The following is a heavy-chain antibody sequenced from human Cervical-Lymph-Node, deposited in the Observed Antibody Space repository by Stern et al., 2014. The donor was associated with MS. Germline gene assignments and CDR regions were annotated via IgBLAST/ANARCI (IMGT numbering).Heavy chain of an antibody. J-gene: IGHJ6*02. CDR2: ISSTSNYI. V-gene: IGHV3-21*06. CDR3: AKDGRLRGGWGMDV. Sequence: EVQLVQSGGGLVKTGGSLRLSCVASGFTFSSDNINWVRQAPGKGLEWVSFISSTSNYIYYTDSVKGRFTISRDNAKNSVYLQMNSLRVDDTAIYYCAKDGRLRGGWGMDVWGQGTTVAVSS. CDR1: GFTFSSDN. D-gene: IGHD3-16*01.